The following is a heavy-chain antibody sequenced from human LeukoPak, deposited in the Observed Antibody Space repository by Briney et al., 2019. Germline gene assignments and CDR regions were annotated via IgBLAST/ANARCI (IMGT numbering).Heavy chain of an antibody. CDR3: ARVGVTAFDI. CDR2: ISGIGVGST. J-gene: IGHJ3*02. CDR1: GFIFSSYA. Sequence: QPGGSLRLSSAASGFIFSSYAMSWVRQAPGKGLEWVSGISGIGVGSTYYVDYVKGRFTISRDNSKNTLYLQMNSLRVEDTAVYYCARVGVTAFDIWGQGTMVTVSS. D-gene: IGHD2-21*02. V-gene: IGHV3-23*01.